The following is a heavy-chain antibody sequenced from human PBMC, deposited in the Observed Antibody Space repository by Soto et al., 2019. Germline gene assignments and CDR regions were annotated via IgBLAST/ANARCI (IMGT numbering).Heavy chain of an antibody. V-gene: IGHV4-59*08. Sequence: QVQLQESGPGLVKPSETLSLTCTVSSGSISRYYWTWIRQPPGKGLEWIGYISYSGSTNYNPSLKSRVTISADTSKNQFSLKLSSVTAADTAVYYCASRVRIDAFDIWGQGTMVTVS. J-gene: IGHJ3*02. CDR3: ASRVRIDAFDI. CDR2: ISYSGST. D-gene: IGHD1-1*01. CDR1: SGSISRYY.